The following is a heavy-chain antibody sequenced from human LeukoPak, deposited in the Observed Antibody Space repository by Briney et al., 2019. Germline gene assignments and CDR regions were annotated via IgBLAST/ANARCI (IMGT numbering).Heavy chain of an antibody. D-gene: IGHD6-13*01. CDR1: GGSISSYY. V-gene: IGHV4-59*08. CDR3: ARRSIAAAGNWFDP. CDR2: MYYSGGT. J-gene: IGHJ5*02. Sequence: SETLSLTCTVSGGSISSYYWSWIRQPPGKGLEWIGHMYYSGGTNYNPSPKSRVTISVDTSKNQFSLKLSSVTAADTAVYYCARRSIAAAGNWFDPWGQGTLVTVSS.